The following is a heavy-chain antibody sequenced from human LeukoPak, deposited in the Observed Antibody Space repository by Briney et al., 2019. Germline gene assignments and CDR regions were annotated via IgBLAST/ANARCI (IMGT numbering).Heavy chain of an antibody. Sequence: ASVKVSCKASGYTFTGYYMHWVRQAPGQGLEWRGWINPNSGGTNYAQKFQGRVTMTRDTSISTAYMELSRLRSDDTAVYYCARPYMVRGVILDYWGQGTLVTASS. CDR3: ARPYMVRGVILDY. V-gene: IGHV1-2*02. CDR2: INPNSGGT. J-gene: IGHJ4*02. D-gene: IGHD3-10*01. CDR1: GYTFTGYY.